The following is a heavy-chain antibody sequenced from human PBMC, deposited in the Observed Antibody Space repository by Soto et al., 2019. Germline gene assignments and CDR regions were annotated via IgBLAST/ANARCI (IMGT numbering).Heavy chain of an antibody. Sequence: PSETLSLTCTVSGGSISSYYWSWIRQPPGKGLEWIGYIYYSGSTNYNPSLKSRVTISVDTSKNQFSLKLSSVTAADTAVYYCARRISSFDIWGQGTMVTVSS. CDR1: GGSISSYY. CDR2: IYYSGST. CDR3: ARRISSFDI. V-gene: IGHV4-59*08. D-gene: IGHD2-21*01. J-gene: IGHJ3*02.